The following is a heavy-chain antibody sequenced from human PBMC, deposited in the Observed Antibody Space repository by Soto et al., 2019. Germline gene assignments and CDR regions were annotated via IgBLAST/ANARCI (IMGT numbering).Heavy chain of an antibody. Sequence: GGSLRLSCAASGFTFSSYAMSWGRQAPGKGLEWVSAISGSGGSTYYADSVKGRFTISRDNSKNTLYLQMNSLRAEDTAVYYCAKGDNGDYLYYYYYMDVWGKGTTVTVSS. CDR1: GFTFSSYA. V-gene: IGHV3-23*01. CDR2: ISGSGGST. D-gene: IGHD4-17*01. CDR3: AKGDNGDYLYYYYYMDV. J-gene: IGHJ6*03.